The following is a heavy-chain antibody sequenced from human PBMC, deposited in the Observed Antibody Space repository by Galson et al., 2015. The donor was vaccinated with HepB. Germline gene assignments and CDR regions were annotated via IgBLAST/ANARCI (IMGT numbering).Heavy chain of an antibody. V-gene: IGHV3-23*01. CDR1: KFPFSSFA. CDR3: VREGGFSGYDTTDFDY. J-gene: IGHJ4*02. CDR2: ISSSGDTA. D-gene: IGHD5-12*01. Sequence: SLRLSCAASKFPFSSFAMNWVRQAPGKGLEWVSRISSSGDTANYADFVKGRFSISRNNSKDTLYLQMNSLRAEETAVYYCVREGGFSGYDTTDFDYWGQGTLVTVSS.